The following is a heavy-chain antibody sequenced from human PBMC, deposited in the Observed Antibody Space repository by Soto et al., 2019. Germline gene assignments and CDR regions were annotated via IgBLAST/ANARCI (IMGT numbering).Heavy chain of an antibody. CDR2: IYYSGST. V-gene: IGHV4-30-4*01. J-gene: IGHJ5*02. CDR1: GGSISSGDYY. CDR3: ARERPDGSRLDP. D-gene: IGHD6-13*01. Sequence: SETLSLTCTVSGGSISSGDYYSCWIRQPPGKGLEWIGYIYYSGSTYYNPSLKSRVTISVDTSKNQFSLKLSSVTAADTAVYYCARERPDGSRLDPWGQGTLVT.